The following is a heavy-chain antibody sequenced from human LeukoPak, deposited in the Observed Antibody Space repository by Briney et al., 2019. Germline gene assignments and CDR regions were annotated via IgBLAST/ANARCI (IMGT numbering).Heavy chain of an antibody. V-gene: IGHV4-4*07. CDR2: TT. D-gene: IGHD6-6*01. CDR3: ARDRRTRLISSSSVYWYFDL. Sequence: TTNYNPSLKSPVTMSVDTSKNQFSLKLSSVTAADTAVYYCARDRRTRLISSSSVYWYFDLWGRGTLVTVSS. J-gene: IGHJ2*01.